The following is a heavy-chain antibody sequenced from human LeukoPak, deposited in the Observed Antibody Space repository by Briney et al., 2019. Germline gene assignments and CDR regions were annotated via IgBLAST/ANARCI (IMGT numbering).Heavy chain of an antibody. Sequence: SETLSLTCAVYGGSFSGYYWSWIRQPPGKGLEWIGEIYHSGSTNYNPSLKSRVTISVDKSKNQFSLKLSSVTAADTAVYYCARDYGSGSYPYYYYMDVWGKGTTVTVSS. D-gene: IGHD3-10*01. V-gene: IGHV4-34*01. J-gene: IGHJ6*03. CDR3: ARDYGSGSYPYYYYMDV. CDR1: GGSFSGYY. CDR2: IYHSGST.